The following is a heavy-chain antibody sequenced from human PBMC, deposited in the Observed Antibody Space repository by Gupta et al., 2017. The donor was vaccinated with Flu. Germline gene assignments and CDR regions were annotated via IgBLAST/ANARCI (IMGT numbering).Heavy chain of an antibody. CDR3: TRDRDYGDPRGY. D-gene: IGHD4-17*01. Sequence: EVQLGESGGGLVQPGRSLRLSCTASGFTFGDYAMSWFRQAPGKGLEWVGFIRSKAYDGTTEDAASLKGRLTISRDDSKSIAYLQMNRLTTEYTAVYDCTRDRDYGDPRGYWGQGTLVTVSS. CDR1: GFTFGDYA. V-gene: IGHV3-49*03. CDR2: IRSKAYDGTT. J-gene: IGHJ4*02.